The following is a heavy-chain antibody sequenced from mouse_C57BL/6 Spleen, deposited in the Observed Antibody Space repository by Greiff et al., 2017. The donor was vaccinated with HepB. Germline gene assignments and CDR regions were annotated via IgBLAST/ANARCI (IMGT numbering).Heavy chain of an antibody. CDR3: AMEIVTTRNAMDY. CDR2: IHPSDSDT. Sequence: QVQLQQPGAELVKPGASVKVSCKASGYTFTSYWMHWVKQRPGQGLEWIGRIHPSDSDTNYNQKFKGKATLTVDKSSSTAYMQLSSLTSEDSAVYYCAMEIVTTRNAMDYWGQGTSVTVSS. J-gene: IGHJ4*01. V-gene: IGHV1-74*01. D-gene: IGHD2-5*01. CDR1: GYTFTSYW.